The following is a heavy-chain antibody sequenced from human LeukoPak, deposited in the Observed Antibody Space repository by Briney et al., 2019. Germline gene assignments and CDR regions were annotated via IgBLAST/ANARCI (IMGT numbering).Heavy chain of an antibody. CDR1: GFTFSSYG. Sequence: GGSLRLSCAASGFTFSSYGMNWVRQAPGKGLEWVSAIRGGGGNTYYPDSVKGRFTISRDNSKNTLGLQMKSPRAEDKAMYDWAKVIPHRRNCFYSWGAGPLLTVHS. CDR2: IRGGGGNT. D-gene: IGHD1-14*01. J-gene: IGHJ4*02. CDR3: AKVIPHRRNCFYS. V-gene: IGHV3-23*01.